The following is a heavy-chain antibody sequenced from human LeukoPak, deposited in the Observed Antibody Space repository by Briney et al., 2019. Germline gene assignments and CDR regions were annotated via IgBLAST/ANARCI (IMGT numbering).Heavy chain of an antibody. CDR1: GGSISSSNW. J-gene: IGHJ3*02. Sequence: SGTLSLTCAVSGGSISSSNWWSWVRQPPGKGLEWIGEIYHSGSTNYNPSLKSRVTISVDKSKNQFSLKLSSVTAADTAVYYCARDGSDYYDSSGYYYSAFDIWGQGTMVTVSS. CDR2: IYHSGST. D-gene: IGHD3-22*01. CDR3: ARDGSDYYDSSGYYYSAFDI. V-gene: IGHV4-4*02.